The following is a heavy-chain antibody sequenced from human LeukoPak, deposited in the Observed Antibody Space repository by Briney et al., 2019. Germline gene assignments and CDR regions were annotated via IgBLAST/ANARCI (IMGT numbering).Heavy chain of an antibody. CDR2: ISSSGSAI. J-gene: IGHJ3*02. V-gene: IGHV3-11*01. Sequence: GGSLRLSCAASGFTFRDYYMTWIRQAPGKGLEWVSYISSSGSAIYYADSVKGRFTISRDNAKSSLYLQMSSLRADDTAVYYCARAFHDALDIWGQGTMVTVSS. CDR1: GFTFRDYY. CDR3: ARAFHDALDI.